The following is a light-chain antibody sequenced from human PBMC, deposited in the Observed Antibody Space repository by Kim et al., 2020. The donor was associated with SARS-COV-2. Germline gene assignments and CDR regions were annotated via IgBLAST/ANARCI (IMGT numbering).Light chain of an antibody. J-gene: IGLJ1*01. Sequence: SVSPGQTASIPCSGDKLGDKYACWYQQKPGQSPVLVIYQDNKRPSGIPERFSGSNSGNTATLTISGTQAMDEADYYCQAWDSSTAVFGTGTKVTVL. CDR2: QDN. CDR1: KLGDKY. V-gene: IGLV3-1*01. CDR3: QAWDSSTAV.